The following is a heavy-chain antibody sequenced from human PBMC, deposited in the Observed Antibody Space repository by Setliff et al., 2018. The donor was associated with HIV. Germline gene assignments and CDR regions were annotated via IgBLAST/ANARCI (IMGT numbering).Heavy chain of an antibody. CDR2: ISYDGTNT. D-gene: IGHD6-19*01. V-gene: IGHV3-30*03. Sequence: PGGSLRLSCSASGFTFSSFGMHWVRQAPGKGLEWVAVISYDGTNTYYQHSVKGRFTISRDNSKNTLNLQMNSLRAEDTALYYCARDVSDSGWSGAFDIWGQGIMVTVSS. J-gene: IGHJ3*02. CDR3: ARDVSDSGWSGAFDI. CDR1: GFTFSSFG.